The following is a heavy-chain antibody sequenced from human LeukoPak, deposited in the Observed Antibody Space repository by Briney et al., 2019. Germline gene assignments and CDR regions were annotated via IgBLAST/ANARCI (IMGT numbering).Heavy chain of an antibody. CDR2: IIPILGIA. Sequence: GASVKVSCKASGGTFSSYAISWVRQAPGQGLEWMGRIIPILGIANYAQKFQGRVTITADKSTSTAYMELSSLRSEDTAVYYCARDRGKIQLWSLSYFDYWGQGTLVTVSS. CDR1: GGTFSSYA. J-gene: IGHJ4*02. CDR3: ARDRGKIQLWSLSYFDY. V-gene: IGHV1-69*04. D-gene: IGHD5-18*01.